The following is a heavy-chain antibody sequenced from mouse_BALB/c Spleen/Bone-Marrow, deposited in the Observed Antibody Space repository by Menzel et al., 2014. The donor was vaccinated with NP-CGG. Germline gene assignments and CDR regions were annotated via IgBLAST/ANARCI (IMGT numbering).Heavy chain of an antibody. Sequence: QVQLKDSGPELVTPGASVKLSCKASGYTFTTYWMHWVRQSPGHGLEWIGQVDPSDGYTNYSQIINGQATMTVDNSCNTVYMKIIRLASTDSAVYDSARGCNNFAWFAYWGQGTLVTVSA. CDR3: ARGCNNFAWFAY. V-gene: IGHV1-69*02. D-gene: IGHD1-3*01. CDR2: VDPSDGYT. CDR1: GYTFTTYW. J-gene: IGHJ3*01.